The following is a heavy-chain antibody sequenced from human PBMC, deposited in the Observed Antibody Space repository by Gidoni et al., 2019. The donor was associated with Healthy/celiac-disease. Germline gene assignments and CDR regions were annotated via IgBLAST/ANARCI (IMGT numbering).Heavy chain of an antibody. CDR2: IKQDGSEK. Sequence: EVQLVESGGGLVQPGGSLRLSCAASGFTFSSHSLSLVRQAPGKGLGWVANIKQDGSEKYYVDSVKGRFTIARDNAKNALYRKMNSLRAEDTAVYYCASLSREGYYYDSSGYSGDYYFDYWGQGTLVTVSS. CDR3: ASLSREGYYYDSSGYSGDYYFDY. D-gene: IGHD3-22*01. V-gene: IGHV3-7*03. CDR1: GFTFSSHS. J-gene: IGHJ4*02.